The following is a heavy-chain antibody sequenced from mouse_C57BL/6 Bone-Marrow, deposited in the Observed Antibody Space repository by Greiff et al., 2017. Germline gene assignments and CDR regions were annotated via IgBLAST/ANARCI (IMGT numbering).Heavy chain of an antibody. D-gene: IGHD2-1*01. CDR2: INPNNGGT. V-gene: IGHV1-26*01. CDR3: ARSDGNYLYFDY. CDR1: GYTFTDYY. Sequence: VQLQQSGPELVKPGASVKISCKASGYTFTDYYMNWVKQSHGKSLEWIGDINPNNGGTSYNQKFKGKATLTVDKSSSTAYMELRSLTSEDSAVYYCARSDGNYLYFDYWGQGTTLTVSS. J-gene: IGHJ2*01.